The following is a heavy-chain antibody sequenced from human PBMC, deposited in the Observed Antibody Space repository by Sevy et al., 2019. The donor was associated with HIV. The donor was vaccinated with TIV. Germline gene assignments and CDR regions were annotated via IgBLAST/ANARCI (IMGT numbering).Heavy chain of an antibody. CDR2: IKSKVDGGTT. Sequence: GGSLRLSCAVSGLTFTYAWMSWVRQAPGKGLEWVGRIKSKVDGGTTDYGAPVKGRFTISRDDSKNTLYLQMNSLKIEDTAVYYCATDPIIVLMVTDGMDVWGQGTTVTVSS. V-gene: IGHV3-15*01. CDR3: ATDPIIVLMVTDGMDV. D-gene: IGHD2-8*01. J-gene: IGHJ6*02. CDR1: GLTFTYAW.